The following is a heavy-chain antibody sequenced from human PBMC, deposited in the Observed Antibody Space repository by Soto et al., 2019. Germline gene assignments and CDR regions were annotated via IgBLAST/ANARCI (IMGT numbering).Heavy chain of an antibody. CDR3: ARRCSGGSCYSGAFYYYYYMDV. CDR1: GGSIYSYY. D-gene: IGHD2-15*01. J-gene: IGHJ6*03. Sequence: PSETLSLTCTVSGGSIYSYYWSWIRQPPGKGLEWIGYIYYSGSTNYNPSLKSRVTISVDTSKNQFSLKLSSVTAADTAVYYCARRCSGGSCYSGAFYYYYYMDVWGKGTTVTVSS. CDR2: IYYSGST. V-gene: IGHV4-59*08.